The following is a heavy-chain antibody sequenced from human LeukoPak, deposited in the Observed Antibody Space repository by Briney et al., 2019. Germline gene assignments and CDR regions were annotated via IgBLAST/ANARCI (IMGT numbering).Heavy chain of an antibody. CDR2: ISYDGSNK. CDR3: ARARQPLYYFDY. Sequence: GGSLRLSCAASGFTFSSYAMHWVRQAPGKGLEWVAVISYDGSNKYYADSVKGRFTISRDNSKNTLYLQMNSLRAEDTAVYYCARARQPLYYFDYWGQGTLVTVSS. V-gene: IGHV3-30*01. D-gene: IGHD6-13*01. CDR1: GFTFSSYA. J-gene: IGHJ4*02.